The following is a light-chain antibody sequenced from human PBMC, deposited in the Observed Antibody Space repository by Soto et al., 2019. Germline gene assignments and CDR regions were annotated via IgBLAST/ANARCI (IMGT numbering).Light chain of an antibody. CDR2: EVS. V-gene: IGLV2-14*01. CDR1: SSDIGGYNY. CDR3: CSYAGSYPVV. J-gene: IGLJ2*01. Sequence: QSVLTQPASVSGSPGQSITISCTGSSSDIGGYNYVSWYRQCPGEAPKLLIYEVSNRPSGVSDRFSGSKSDNTASLIISGLQAGDEADYYCCSYAGSYPVVFGGGTKLTVL.